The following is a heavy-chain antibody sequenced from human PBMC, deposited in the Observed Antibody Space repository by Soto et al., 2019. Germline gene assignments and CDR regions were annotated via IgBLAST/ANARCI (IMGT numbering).Heavy chain of an antibody. CDR1: GGSISSYY. D-gene: IGHD1-1*01. CDR3: AKHVATTAFDI. J-gene: IGHJ3*02. CDR2: IYYSGST. Sequence: QVQLQESGPGLVKPSETLSLTCTVSGGSISSYYWSWIRQPPGKGLEWIGYIYYSGSTKCNPSLKSRVTISVDTSKNQFSLKLSSVTAADTAVYYCAKHVATTAFDIWGQGTMVTVSS. V-gene: IGHV4-59*08.